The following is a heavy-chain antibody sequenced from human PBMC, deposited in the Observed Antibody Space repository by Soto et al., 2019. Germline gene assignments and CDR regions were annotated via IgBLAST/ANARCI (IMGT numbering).Heavy chain of an antibody. Sequence: PGGSLRLSCAASGFTFSSSWMSWVRQAPGKGLEWVANIKQDGSEKYYVDSVKGRFTISRDNAKNSLYLQMNSLRAEDTAVYYCARARRGDYVVTAFYYYYGMDVWGQGTTVTVSS. CDR1: GFTFSSSW. CDR2: IKQDGSEK. D-gene: IGHD2-21*02. CDR3: ARARRGDYVVTAFYYYYGMDV. J-gene: IGHJ6*02. V-gene: IGHV3-7*03.